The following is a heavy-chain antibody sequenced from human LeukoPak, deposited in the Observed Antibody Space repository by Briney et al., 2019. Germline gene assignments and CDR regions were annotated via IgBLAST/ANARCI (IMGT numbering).Heavy chain of an antibody. J-gene: IGHJ4*02. CDR3: ARGASSGDY. V-gene: IGHV1-2*02. D-gene: IGHD6-25*01. CDR1: GYTFTGYY. Sequence: GASVKVSCKASGYTFTGYYMHWVRQAPGQGLEWMGWINPNSGDTNYAQKLQGRVTMTTDTSTSTAYMELRSLRSDDTAVYYCARGASSGDYWGQGTLVTVSS. CDR2: INPNSGDT.